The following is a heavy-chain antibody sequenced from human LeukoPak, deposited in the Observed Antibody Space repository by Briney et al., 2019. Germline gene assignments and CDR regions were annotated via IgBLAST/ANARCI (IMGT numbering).Heavy chain of an antibody. D-gene: IGHD6-13*01. J-gene: IGHJ4*02. V-gene: IGHV3-7*01. CDR1: GFTFSSYW. CDR2: IKQDGSEK. CDR3: ARDRSSTAAGDYYFDY. Sequence: PGGSLRLSCAASGFTFSSYWMSWVRQAPGKGLEWVANIKQDGSEKYYVDSVKGRFTISRDNAKNSLYLQMNSLRAEDTAVYYCARDRSSTAAGDYYFDYWGQGTLVTVTS.